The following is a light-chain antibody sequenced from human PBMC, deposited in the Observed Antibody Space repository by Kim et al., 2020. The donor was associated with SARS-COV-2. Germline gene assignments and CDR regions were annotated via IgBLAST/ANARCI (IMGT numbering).Light chain of an antibody. Sequence: PGERAPPSGRARQGVSSNLACYQQKPGQAPRLLTYGASTRATGIPARFSGRGSGTEFTLTISSLQSEDFAVYYCQQYNNWPPEYTFGQGTKLEI. V-gene: IGKV3-15*01. CDR3: QQYNNWPPEYT. J-gene: IGKJ2*01. CDR2: GAS. CDR1: QGVSSN.